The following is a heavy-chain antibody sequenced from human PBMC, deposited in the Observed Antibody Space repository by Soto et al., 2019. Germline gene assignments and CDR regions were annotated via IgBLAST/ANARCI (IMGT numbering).Heavy chain of an antibody. CDR2: IIPIFGTA. D-gene: IGHD2-2*01. CDR3: ARVVPGAEAWFGP. Sequence: GASVKVSCKASGGTFSSYAISWVRQAPGQGLEWMGGIIPIFGTANYAQKFQGRVSMTTDTSTTTAYMELRSLRSDDTAVYYCARVVPGAEAWFGPWGQGTLVTVYS. CDR1: GGTFSSYA. V-gene: IGHV1-69*05. J-gene: IGHJ5*02.